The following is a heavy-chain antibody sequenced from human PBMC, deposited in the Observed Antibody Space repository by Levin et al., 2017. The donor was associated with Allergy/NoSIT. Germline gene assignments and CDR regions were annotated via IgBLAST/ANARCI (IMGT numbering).Heavy chain of an antibody. CDR3: AALGSFDY. V-gene: IGHV3-30*03. J-gene: IGHJ4*02. CDR1: GLTFTDYG. Sequence: SCTASGLTFTDYGVHWVRQAPDKGLEWVAIITSDGSHKYYADSVRGRFTISRDNSRNTLYLQMNSLRVEDTAVYFCAALGSFDYWGLGTLVTVSS. CDR2: ITSDGSHK. D-gene: IGHD3-16*01.